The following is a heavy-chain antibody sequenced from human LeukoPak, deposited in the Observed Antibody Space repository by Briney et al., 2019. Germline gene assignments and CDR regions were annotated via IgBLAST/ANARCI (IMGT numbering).Heavy chain of an antibody. J-gene: IGHJ6*02. D-gene: IGHD2-15*01. V-gene: IGHV3-30*02. CDR3: AKDVYDCSGGSCPQYYYVMDV. Sequence: GGSLRLSCTASGFTFSSYGMHWVRQAPGKGLEWVSFIRFDGSEKYYADSVRGRFTISRDNSKNTLSLQMNSLRAEDTALYYCAKDVYDCSGGSCPQYYYVMDVWGQGTAVTVSS. CDR1: GFTFSSYG. CDR2: IRFDGSEK.